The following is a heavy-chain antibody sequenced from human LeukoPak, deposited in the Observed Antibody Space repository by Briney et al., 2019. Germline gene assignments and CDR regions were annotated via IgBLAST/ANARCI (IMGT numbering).Heavy chain of an antibody. J-gene: IGHJ5*02. D-gene: IGHD3-10*01. CDR3: ARELLWFRDLWILGVHGANWFDP. Sequence: SSETLSLTCAVYGGSFSGYYWSWIRQPPGKGLEWIEEINHSGSTNYNPSLKSRVTISVDTSKNQFSLKLSSVTAADTAVYYCARELLWFRDLWILGVHGANWFDPWGQGTLVTVSS. CDR1: GGSFSGYY. CDR2: INHSGST. V-gene: IGHV4-34*01.